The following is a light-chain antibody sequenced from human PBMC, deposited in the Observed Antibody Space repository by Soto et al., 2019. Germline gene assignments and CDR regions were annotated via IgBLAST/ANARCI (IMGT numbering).Light chain of an antibody. CDR2: AAS. J-gene: IGKJ1*01. CDR1: QGIRND. Sequence: AIQRTQSPSCLSASVGDRVTMACRASQGIRNDLGWYQQKPGKAPKLLIYAASSLQSGVPSRFSGSGSGTDFTLTISSLQPEDFATYYCLQDYNYPRTFGQGTKVDIK. V-gene: IGKV1-6*01. CDR3: LQDYNYPRT.